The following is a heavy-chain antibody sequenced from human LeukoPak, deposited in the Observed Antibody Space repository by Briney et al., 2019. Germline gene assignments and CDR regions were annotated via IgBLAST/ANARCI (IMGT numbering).Heavy chain of an antibody. CDR1: GFTFSNAW. V-gene: IGHV3-15*07. CDR2: IKVKTDAGAT. CDR3: TTAPGTYDILTGYYKGGYFDY. D-gene: IGHD3-9*01. Sequence: GGSLRLSCAASGFTFSNAWMNWVRQAPGKGLEWVARIKVKTDAGATDYAAPVKGRFTISRDDSKNMLYLQMKSLKTEDTAVYYCTTAPGTYDILTGYYKGGYFDYRGPRTLVTVSS. J-gene: IGHJ4*02.